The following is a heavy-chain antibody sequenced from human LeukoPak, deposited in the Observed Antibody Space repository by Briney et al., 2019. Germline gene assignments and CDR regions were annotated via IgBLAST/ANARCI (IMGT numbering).Heavy chain of an antibody. CDR1: GFTFSSYA. CDR3: AKDRRHYYDSSGSTYYFDY. CDR2: ISYDGSNK. D-gene: IGHD3-22*01. Sequence: GGSLRLSYAASGFTFSSYAMSWVRQAPGKGLEWVAVISYDGSNKYYADSVKGRFTISRDNSKNTLYLQMNSLRAEDTAVYYCAKDRRHYYDSSGSTYYFDYWGQGTLVTVSS. V-gene: IGHV3-30*18. J-gene: IGHJ4*02.